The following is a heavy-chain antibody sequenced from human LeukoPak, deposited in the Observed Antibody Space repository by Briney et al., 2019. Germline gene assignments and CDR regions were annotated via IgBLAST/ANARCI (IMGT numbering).Heavy chain of an antibody. Sequence: GGSLRLSCAASGFTFTTYWMSWDRQAPGKGLEWVSGINWNGGSTGYADSVKGRFTISRDNAKNSLYLQMNSLRAEDTALYYCASGGIYYGAAFDFWGQGTLVTVSS. D-gene: IGHD1-26*01. CDR2: INWNGGST. CDR3: ASGGIYYGAAFDF. CDR1: GFTFTTYW. J-gene: IGHJ4*02. V-gene: IGHV3-20*04.